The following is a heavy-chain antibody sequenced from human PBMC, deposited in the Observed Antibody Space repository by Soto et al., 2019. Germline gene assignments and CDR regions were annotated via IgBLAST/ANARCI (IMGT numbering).Heavy chain of an antibody. CDR3: AKVAALRTYYDFWSGYYNFDY. CDR1: GFTFSSYA. J-gene: IGHJ4*02. D-gene: IGHD3-3*01. CDR2: ISGSGGST. Sequence: GGSLRLSCAASGFTFSSYAMSWVRQAPGKGLEWVSAISGSGGSTYYADSVKGRFTISRDNSKNTLYLQMNSLRAEDTAVYYCAKVAALRTYYDFWSGYYNFDYWGQGTLVTVSS. V-gene: IGHV3-23*01.